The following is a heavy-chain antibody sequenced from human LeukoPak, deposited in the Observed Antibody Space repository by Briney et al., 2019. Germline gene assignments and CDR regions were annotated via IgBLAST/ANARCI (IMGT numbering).Heavy chain of an antibody. V-gene: IGHV1-69*13. Sequence: SVKVSCKASGGTFSSYAISWVRQAPGQGLEWMGGIIPIFGTVNYAQKFQGRVTITADESTSTAYMELSSLRSEDTAVYYCARYGDYGSYFDYWGQGTLVTVSS. J-gene: IGHJ4*02. CDR2: IIPIFGTV. CDR1: GGTFSSYA. D-gene: IGHD4-17*01. CDR3: ARYGDYGSYFDY.